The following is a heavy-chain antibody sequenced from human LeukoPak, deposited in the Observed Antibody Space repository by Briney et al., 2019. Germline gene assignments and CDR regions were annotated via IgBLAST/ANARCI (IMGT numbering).Heavy chain of an antibody. CDR2: MNPNSRNT. D-gene: IGHD1-26*01. V-gene: IGHV1-8*01. CDR3: AREPSGIYETNSFDI. Sequence: ASVRVSCKTSGYIFTSYDINWVRQAPGQGLEWMGWMNPNSRNTGYAQKFQGRVTMTGDTSINTAYMYLSSLRAEDTAVSYCAREPSGIYETNSFDIWGQGTMVTVSS. J-gene: IGHJ3*02. CDR1: GYIFTSYD.